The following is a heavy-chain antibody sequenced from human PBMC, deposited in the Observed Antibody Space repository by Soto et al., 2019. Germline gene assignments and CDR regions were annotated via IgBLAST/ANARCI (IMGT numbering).Heavy chain of an antibody. CDR1: GFTFSSYG. CDR2: ISYDGSNK. D-gene: IGHD3-10*01. V-gene: IGHV3-30*18. Sequence: GGSLRLSCAAYGFTFSSYGMHWVRQAPGKGLEWVAVISYDGSNKYYADSVKDRFTISRDNSKNTLYLQMNSLRAEDTAVYYCAKDRPVWGSGTFDYWGQGTLVTVSS. J-gene: IGHJ4*02. CDR3: AKDRPVWGSGTFDY.